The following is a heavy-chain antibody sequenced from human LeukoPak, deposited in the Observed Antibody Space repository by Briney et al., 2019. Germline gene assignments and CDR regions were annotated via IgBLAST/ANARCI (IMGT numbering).Heavy chain of an antibody. V-gene: IGHV1-2*02. Sequence: GASVKVSCKASGYTFTGYYLHWVRQAPGQGLEWMGWINPNSGGTNSAQKFQGRVTMTRDTSISTAYMELSRLRSDDTAVYYCARDPRPRSPVFDYWGQGTLVTVSS. CDR2: INPNSGGT. J-gene: IGHJ4*02. CDR3: ARDPRPRSPVFDY. CDR1: GYTFTGYY.